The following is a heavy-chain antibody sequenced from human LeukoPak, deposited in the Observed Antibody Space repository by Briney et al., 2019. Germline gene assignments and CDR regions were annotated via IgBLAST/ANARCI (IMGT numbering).Heavy chain of an antibody. CDR3: GGDTPPGGDYYFDY. J-gene: IGHJ4*02. D-gene: IGHD3-16*01. CDR2: IWNAGTNT. V-gene: IGHV3-33*01. Sequence: GGSLRLSCAASGFSFGTYGMHWVRQAPGKGLEWVALIWNAGTNTYYADSVKGRFTISRDNSKDTLYLQMNSLRAEDTAVYYCGGDTPPGGDYYFDYWGQGTLVIVSS. CDR1: GFSFGTYG.